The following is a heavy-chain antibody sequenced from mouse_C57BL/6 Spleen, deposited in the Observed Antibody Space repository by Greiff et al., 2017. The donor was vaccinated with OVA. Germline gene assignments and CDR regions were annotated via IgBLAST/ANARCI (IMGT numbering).Heavy chain of an antibody. D-gene: IGHD2-4*01. CDR2: IYPGSGST. Sequence: QVQLQQPGAELVKPGASVKMSCKASGYTFTSYWITWVKQRPGQGLEWIGDIYPGSGSTNYNEKFKSKTTLTVDTSSSTAYMQLSSLTSEDSAVYYCAGVYYDYEGHDANDYWGQGTSVTVSS. CDR3: AGVYYDYEGHDANDY. J-gene: IGHJ4*01. CDR1: GYTFTSYW. V-gene: IGHV1-55*01.